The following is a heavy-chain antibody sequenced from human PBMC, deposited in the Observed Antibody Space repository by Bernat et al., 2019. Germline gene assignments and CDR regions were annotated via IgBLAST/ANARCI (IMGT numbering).Heavy chain of an antibody. CDR2: ISGSGDST. D-gene: IGHD2-21*02. Sequence: EVQLLESGGGLVQPGGSLRLSCAASGFTFSSYAMSWVRQAPGKGLEWVSTISGSGDSTYYADSVKGRFTISRDNSNNTLYLQMNSLSAEDTAVYYCAKDIRVVTAVGRQSFDYWGQGSLVTVSS. CDR3: AKDIRVVTAVGRQSFDY. J-gene: IGHJ4*02. CDR1: GFTFSSYA. V-gene: IGHV3-23*01.